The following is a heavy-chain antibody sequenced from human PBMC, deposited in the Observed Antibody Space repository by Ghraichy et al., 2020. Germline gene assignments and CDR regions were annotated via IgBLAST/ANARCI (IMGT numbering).Heavy chain of an antibody. Sequence: SETLSLTCAVYGGSFSGYYWSWIRQPPGKGLEWIGEINHSGSTNYNPSLKSRVTISVDTSKNQFSLKLSSVTAADTAVYYCARGSRYCTNGVCYWPCDYWGQGTLVTVSS. J-gene: IGHJ4*02. V-gene: IGHV4-34*01. CDR2: INHSGST. CDR1: GGSFSGYY. D-gene: IGHD2-8*01. CDR3: ARGSRYCTNGVCYWPCDY.